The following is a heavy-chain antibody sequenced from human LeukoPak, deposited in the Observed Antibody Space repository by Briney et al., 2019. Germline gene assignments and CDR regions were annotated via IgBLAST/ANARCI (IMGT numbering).Heavy chain of an antibody. V-gene: IGHV1-2*02. CDR2: INPNSGGT. Sequence: ASVKVSCKASGYTFTGYYMHWVRQAPGQGLEWMGWINPNSGGTNYAQKFQGRVTMTRDTSISTAYMELSRLRSDDTAVYYCARGCSSTSCCAYYYYGMDVWGQGTTVTVSS. J-gene: IGHJ6*02. D-gene: IGHD2-2*01. CDR3: ARGCSSTSCCAYYYYGMDV. CDR1: GYTFTGYY.